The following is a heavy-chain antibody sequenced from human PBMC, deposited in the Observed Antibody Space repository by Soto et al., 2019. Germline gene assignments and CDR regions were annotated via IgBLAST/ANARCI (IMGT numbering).Heavy chain of an antibody. J-gene: IGHJ4*02. CDR1: GFTFSSYS. D-gene: IGHD3-9*01. Sequence: GGSLILSCAASGFTFSSYSMNWVRQAPGKGLEWVSSISSSSSYIYYADSVKGRFTISRDNAKNSLYLQMNSLRAEDTAVYYCARARLGLLRYFDWLSPIDYWGQGTLVTVSS. CDR2: ISSSSSYI. V-gene: IGHV3-21*01. CDR3: ARARLGLLRYFDWLSPIDY.